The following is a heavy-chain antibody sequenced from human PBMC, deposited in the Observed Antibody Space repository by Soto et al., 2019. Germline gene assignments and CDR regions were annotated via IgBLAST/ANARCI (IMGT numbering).Heavy chain of an antibody. D-gene: IGHD6-19*01. Sequence: QDQLLQSGAEVKKPGASVTVSCKASGYSFTNYGITWVRQAPGQGLEWMGWISAFNGNTHYAQKLQGRVTMTTDAFTSTAYMELRSLRSDDTVVYYCARDRGVAPPVAGNTHYYYYMDVWGKGTTVTVSS. J-gene: IGHJ6*03. CDR1: GYSFTNYG. V-gene: IGHV1-18*01. CDR3: ARDRGVAPPVAGNTHYYYYMDV. CDR2: ISAFNGNT.